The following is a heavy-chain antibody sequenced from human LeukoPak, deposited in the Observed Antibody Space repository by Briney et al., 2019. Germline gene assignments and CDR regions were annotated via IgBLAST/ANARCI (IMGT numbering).Heavy chain of an antibody. CDR2: GDYSGGT. D-gene: IGHD6-19*01. V-gene: IGHV4-39*07. J-gene: IGHJ4*02. Sequence: SETLSLTCTVSGDSFSSVTDYWAWIRQPPGTGLEWIASGDYSGGTYYNPSLESRVAISAEMSKNQFSLKLTSVTGADTAVYYCAGERGEEYSSGWYKRNYFDNWGQGIRVTVSS. CDR1: GDSFSSVTDY. CDR3: AGERGEEYSSGWYKRNYFDN.